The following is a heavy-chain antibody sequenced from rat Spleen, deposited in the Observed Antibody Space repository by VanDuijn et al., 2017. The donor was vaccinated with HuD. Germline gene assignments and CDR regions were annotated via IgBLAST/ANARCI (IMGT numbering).Heavy chain of an antibody. Sequence: QVQLKESGPGLVQPSQTLSLTCTVSGFSLSRHGVIWVRQPPGKGLEWMGGIWGDGSTDYNSALKSRLTISRDTSKSQVFLKMNSLQTEDTATYYCARDSTYPWGYFDFWGPGTMVTMSS. D-gene: IGHD1-9*01. J-gene: IGHJ1*01. CDR1: GFSLSRHG. CDR2: IWGDGST. CDR3: ARDSTYPWGYFDF. V-gene: IGHV2-13*01.